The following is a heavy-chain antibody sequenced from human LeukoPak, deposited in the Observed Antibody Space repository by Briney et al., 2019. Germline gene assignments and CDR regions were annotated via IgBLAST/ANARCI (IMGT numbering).Heavy chain of an antibody. V-gene: IGHV1-69*05. CDR1: GGTFSSYA. J-gene: IGHJ6*03. CDR3: ARVGTQGSNYYYYYMDV. Sequence: SEKVSCKASGGTFSSYAISWVRQAPGQGLERMGGIIPIFGIANYAQKFQGRVTITTDESTSTAYMELSSLRSEDTAVYYCARVGTQGSNYYYYYMDVWGKGTTVTVSS. CDR2: IIPIFGIA. D-gene: IGHD4-11*01.